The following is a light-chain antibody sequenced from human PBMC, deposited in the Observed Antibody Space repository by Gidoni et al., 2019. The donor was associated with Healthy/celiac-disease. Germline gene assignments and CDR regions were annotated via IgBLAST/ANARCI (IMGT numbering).Light chain of an antibody. Sequence: DIQMTQSPSTLSASVGDRVTITCRASQSISSWLAWYQQKPGTAPKLLSYKASSLESGVPSRFSGSGSGTEFTLTISSLQPDDFATYYCQQYNSYSRTFXQXTKVEIK. CDR2: KAS. CDR1: QSISSW. V-gene: IGKV1-5*03. J-gene: IGKJ1*01. CDR3: QQYNSYSRT.